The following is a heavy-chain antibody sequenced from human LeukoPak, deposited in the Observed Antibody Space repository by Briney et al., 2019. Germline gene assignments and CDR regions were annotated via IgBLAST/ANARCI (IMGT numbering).Heavy chain of an antibody. D-gene: IGHD3-22*01. CDR3: ARDFGPSVYDTSGYDY. CDR1: GFTFRTYN. J-gene: IGHJ4*02. Sequence: PGGSLRLSCAASGFTFRTYNMNWVRQAPGKGLEWVSYITGSSSYIFYADSVKGRFTISRDNAKNSLYLQMNSLRDEDTAVYYCARDFGPSVYDTSGYDYWGQGTLVTASS. CDR2: ITGSSSYI. V-gene: IGHV3-21*01.